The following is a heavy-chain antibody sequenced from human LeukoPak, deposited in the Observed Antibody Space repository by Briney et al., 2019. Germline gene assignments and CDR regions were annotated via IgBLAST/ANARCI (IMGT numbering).Heavy chain of an antibody. CDR3: ARSRAAAGMTPVGY. D-gene: IGHD6-13*01. CDR2: IKQDGSEK. CDR1: GFTFSSYW. Sequence: GGSLRLSCAASGFTFSSYWMSWVRQAPGKGLEWVANIKQDGSEKYYVDSVKGRFTISRDNAKNSLYLQMNSLRAEDTAVYYCARSRAAAGMTPVGYWGQGTLVTVSS. V-gene: IGHV3-7*01. J-gene: IGHJ4*02.